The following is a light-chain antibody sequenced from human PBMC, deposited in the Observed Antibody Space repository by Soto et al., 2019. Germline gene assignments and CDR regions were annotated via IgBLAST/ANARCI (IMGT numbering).Light chain of an antibody. J-gene: IGKJ2*02. CDR3: QQYGSSPRT. CDR2: GAS. V-gene: IGKV3-20*01. CDR1: QSVSSSY. Sequence: EIVLTQSPGTLSLSPGERATHSCRASQSVSSSYLAWYQQKPGQAPRLLIYGASSRATGIPDRFSGSGSGTDFTLTISRLEPEDFAVYYCQQYGSSPRTFGQGIKLEIE.